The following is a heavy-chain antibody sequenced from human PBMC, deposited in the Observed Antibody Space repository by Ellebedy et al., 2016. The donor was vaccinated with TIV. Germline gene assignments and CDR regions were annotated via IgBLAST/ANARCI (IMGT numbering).Heavy chain of an antibody. CDR2: LWFAGSQQ. V-gene: IGHV3-33*01. CDR3: VRDSYYSGSSGNYYHYFNL. D-gene: IGHD3-22*01. Sequence: GESLKISCAASGFAFNTYLMHCVRQAPGKGLEWGAGLWFAGSQQYYRDSVKGRFTVSRDNSRNTLDLHMNNLRDKETAVYYCVRDSYYSGSSGNYYHYFNLWGRGTLVTVSS. CDR1: GFAFNTYL. J-gene: IGHJ2*01.